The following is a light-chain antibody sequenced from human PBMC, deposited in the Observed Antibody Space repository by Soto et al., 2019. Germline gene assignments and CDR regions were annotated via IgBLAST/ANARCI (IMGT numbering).Light chain of an antibody. Sequence: QSVLTQPPSVSAAPGQKVTISCSGSSSNIGNNYVSWYQQLPGTAPKLLIYDNNKRPSRIPDRFSGSKSGTSATLGITGLQTVDEADYYCGTWDSSLSAHVVFGGGTKLTVL. J-gene: IGLJ2*01. CDR1: SSNIGNNY. V-gene: IGLV1-51*01. CDR3: GTWDSSLSAHVV. CDR2: DNN.